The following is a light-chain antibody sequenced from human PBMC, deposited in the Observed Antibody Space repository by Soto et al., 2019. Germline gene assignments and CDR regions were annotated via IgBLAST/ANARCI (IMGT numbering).Light chain of an antibody. J-gene: IGLJ1*01. CDR3: SSYTSDNRSYV. V-gene: IGLV2-14*01. CDR1: SSDVGAYTS. CDR2: EVS. Sequence: QLVLTQPASVSASPGQSITISCTGTSSDVGAYTSVSWYQQHPGKVPKVVIYEVSNRPSGVSNRFSGSKSGNTASLTISGLQAEDEAHYYCSSYTSDNRSYVFGTGTKLTVL.